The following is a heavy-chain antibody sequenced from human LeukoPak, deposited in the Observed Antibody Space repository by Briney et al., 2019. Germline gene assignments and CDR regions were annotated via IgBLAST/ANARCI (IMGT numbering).Heavy chain of an antibody. CDR2: ISGSGGST. CDR3: AKSGSRHSGPIYYFDY. D-gene: IGHD3-10*01. V-gene: IGHV3-23*01. Sequence: GGSLRLSCAASGFTFSSYWMSWVRQAPGKGLEWVSVISGSGGSTYYADSVKGRFTISRDNSKNTLYLQMYSLRAEDSAVYYCAKSGSRHSGPIYYFDYWGQGTLVTVSS. CDR1: GFTFSSYW. J-gene: IGHJ4*02.